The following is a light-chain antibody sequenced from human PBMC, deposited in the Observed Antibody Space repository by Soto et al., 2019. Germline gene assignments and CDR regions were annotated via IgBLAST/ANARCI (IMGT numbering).Light chain of an antibody. V-gene: IGKV1-12*01. CDR2: SAS. Sequence: DIQMTQSPSSVSASVGDRVTITCQASQGISRSLAWYQQKPGKAPKLLIYSASSLQSGVPSRFSGSGFGTDFTLTISKVEPEDFAVYYCQQYGTPRSVTFGQGTRLEIK. J-gene: IGKJ5*01. CDR1: QGISRS. CDR3: QQYGTPRSVT.